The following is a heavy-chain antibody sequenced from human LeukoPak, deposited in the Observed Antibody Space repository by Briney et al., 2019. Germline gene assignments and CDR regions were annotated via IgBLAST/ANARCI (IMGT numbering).Heavy chain of an antibody. D-gene: IGHD2-2*01. J-gene: IGHJ4*02. V-gene: IGHV3-7*03. CDR2: IKEDGSVK. CDR3: ARIVVEVTGNDY. Sequence: GGSLRLSCAASGFTFTSYWMSWLRQTPGKGLEWMANIKEDGSVKSYVDSVQGRFIISRDNAKNTLYLQMNSLRAEGTALYYCARIVVEVTGNDYWGQGTLVTVSS. CDR1: GFTFTSYW.